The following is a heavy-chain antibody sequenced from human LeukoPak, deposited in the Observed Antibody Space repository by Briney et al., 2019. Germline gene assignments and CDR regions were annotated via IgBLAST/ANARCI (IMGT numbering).Heavy chain of an antibody. CDR3: AKARPTYMFRGVPLDV. D-gene: IGHD3-10*01. Sequence: PGGSLRLSCAASGFTFSSYGMHWVRQAPGKGLEWVAAISYDESNQSYADSVKGRFTISRDNSKNTPYLQMNSLRAEDTAVYYCAKARPTYMFRGVPLDVWGKGTTVPVSS. V-gene: IGHV3-30*18. CDR2: ISYDESNQ. CDR1: GFTFSSYG. J-gene: IGHJ6*04.